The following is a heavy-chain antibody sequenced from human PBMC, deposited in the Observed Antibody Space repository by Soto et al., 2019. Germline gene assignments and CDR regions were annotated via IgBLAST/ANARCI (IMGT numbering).Heavy chain of an antibody. V-gene: IGHV3-23*01. CDR3: AKDQDYYDSSGYYY. D-gene: IGHD3-22*01. Sequence: PGRSLRLSCAASGFTFSSYAMSWVRQAPGKGLEWVSATSGSGGSTYYADSVKGRFTISRDNSKNTLYLQMNSLRAEDTAVYYCAKDQDYYDSSGYYYWGQGTLVTVSS. CDR2: TSGSGGST. J-gene: IGHJ4*02. CDR1: GFTFSSYA.